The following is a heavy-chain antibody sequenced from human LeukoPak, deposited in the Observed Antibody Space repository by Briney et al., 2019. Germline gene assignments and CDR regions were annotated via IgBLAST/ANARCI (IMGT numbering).Heavy chain of an antibody. V-gene: IGHV3-23*01. CDR3: AKWGDYDVLTGYYVSDY. CDR1: GFTFSNYA. CDR2: ITGSGGNT. D-gene: IGHD3-9*01. J-gene: IGHJ4*02. Sequence: GASLRLSCAASGFTFSNYAMSWVRQAPGKGLEWVSAITGSGGNTYCADSVKDRFTISRDNSKNTVFLQMNSLIAEDTAVYYCAKWGDYDVLTGYYVSDYWGQGTLVTVSS.